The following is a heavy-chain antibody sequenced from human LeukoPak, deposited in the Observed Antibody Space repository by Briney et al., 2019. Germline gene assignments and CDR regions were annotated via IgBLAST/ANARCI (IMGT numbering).Heavy chain of an antibody. CDR3: ARENSNSWYLDY. D-gene: IGHD6-13*01. J-gene: IGHJ4*02. CDR1: GGSISSGGYY. CDR2: IYYSGST. Sequence: KTSETLSLTCTVSGGSISSGGYYWSWIRQHPGKGLEWIGYIYYSGSTNYNPSLKSRVTISVDTSKNQFSLKLSSVTAADTAVYYCARENSNSWYLDYWGQGTLVTVSS. V-gene: IGHV4-61*08.